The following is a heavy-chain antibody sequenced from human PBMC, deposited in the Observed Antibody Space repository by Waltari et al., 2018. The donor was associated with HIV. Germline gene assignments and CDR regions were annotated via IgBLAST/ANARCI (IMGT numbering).Heavy chain of an antibody. Sequence: QVHLPESGPGLVKPSQTLSLSCTVSGGSVSSRPYYWTWIRQSPGKGLECIGYIYTGSTNYNPSLNIRVNISADTSKNQFSLSLSSVTAADTAVYYCATWAGYCSSVSCFYYFDNWGQGTLVIVSS. CDR2: IYTGST. J-gene: IGHJ4*02. D-gene: IGHD2-2*01. CDR1: GGSVSSRPYY. CDR3: ATWAGYCSSVSCFYYFDN. V-gene: IGHV4-61*01.